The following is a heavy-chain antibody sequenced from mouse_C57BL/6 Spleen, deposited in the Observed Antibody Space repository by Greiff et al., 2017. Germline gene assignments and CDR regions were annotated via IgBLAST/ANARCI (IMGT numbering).Heavy chain of an antibody. J-gene: IGHJ2*01. CDR2: ISSGSSTI. V-gene: IGHV5-17*01. Sequence: VQLKESGGGLVKPGGSLKLSCAASGFTFSDYGMHWVRQAPEKGLEWVAYISSGSSTIYYADTVKGRFTISRDNAKNTLFLQMTSLRSEDTAMYYCARYDYDEPFDYWGQGTTLTVSS. CDR1: GFTFSDYG. CDR3: ARYDYDEPFDY. D-gene: IGHD2-4*01.